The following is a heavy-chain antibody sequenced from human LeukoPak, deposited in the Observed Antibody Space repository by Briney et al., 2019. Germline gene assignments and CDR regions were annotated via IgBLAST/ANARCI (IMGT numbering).Heavy chain of an antibody. Sequence: GGSVKVSCKASGYTFTSYDINWVRQATGQGLEWMGWMNPNSGNTGYAQKFKGRVTITRNTSISTAYMELSSLRSEDTAVYYCARADYYDSSGYYSGTSHYYYYYMDVWGKGTTVTVSS. J-gene: IGHJ6*03. CDR1: GYTFTSYD. CDR3: ARADYYDSSGYYSGTSHYYYYYMDV. CDR2: MNPNSGNT. V-gene: IGHV1-8*03. D-gene: IGHD3-22*01.